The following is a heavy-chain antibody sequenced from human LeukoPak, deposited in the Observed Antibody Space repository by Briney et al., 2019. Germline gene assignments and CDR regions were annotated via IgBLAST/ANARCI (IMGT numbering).Heavy chain of an antibody. J-gene: IGHJ4*02. Sequence: GGSLRLSCAASGFTVSSNYMSWVRQAPGKGLEWVSVIYSGGSTYYADSVKGRFTISRDNSKNTLYLQMNSLRAEDTAVYYCARDGVGSSWSGPFDYWGQGTLVTVSS. CDR1: GFTVSSNY. V-gene: IGHV3-53*01. D-gene: IGHD6-13*01. CDR3: ARDGVGSSWSGPFDY. CDR2: IYSGGST.